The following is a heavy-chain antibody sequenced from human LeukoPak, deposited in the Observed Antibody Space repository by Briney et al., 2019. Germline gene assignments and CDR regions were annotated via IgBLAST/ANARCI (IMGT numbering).Heavy chain of an antibody. CDR2: ISYDGSNK. Sequence: PGRSLRLSCAASGFTFSSYAMHWVRQAPGKGLEWVAVISYDGSNKYYADPVKGRFTISRDNSKNTLYLQMNSLRAEDTAVHYCARQRYPHYWYFDLWGRGTLVTVSS. CDR3: ARQRYPHYWYFDL. V-gene: IGHV3-30*04. CDR1: GFTFSSYA. J-gene: IGHJ2*01. D-gene: IGHD3-9*01.